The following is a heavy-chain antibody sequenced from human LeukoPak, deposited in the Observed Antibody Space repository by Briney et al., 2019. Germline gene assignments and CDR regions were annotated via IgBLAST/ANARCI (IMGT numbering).Heavy chain of an antibody. CDR3: AKGPITMVRGVITPFDY. D-gene: IGHD3-10*01. CDR1: GFTFSSYA. J-gene: IGHJ4*02. V-gene: IGHV3-23*01. Sequence: GRSLRLSCAASGFTFSSYATSCGRQAPGKGLEWGSAISGSGASTYYADSVKGRFTISTQNSKNKLYMQMQSLRAEETDVYYRAKGPITMVRGVITPFDYWGQGTLVTVSS. CDR2: ISGSGAST.